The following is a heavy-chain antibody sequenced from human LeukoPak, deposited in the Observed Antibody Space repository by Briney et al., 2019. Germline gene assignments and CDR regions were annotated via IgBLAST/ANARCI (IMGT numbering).Heavy chain of an antibody. CDR2: IYTSGST. J-gene: IGHJ4*02. Sequence: PSETLSLTCTVSGGSISSYYRSWIRQPAGKGLEWIGRIYTSGSTNYNPSLKSRVTMPVDTSKNQVSLKLSSVTAADTAVYYCARSLYGSGSLYWGQGTLVTVSS. CDR3: ARSLYGSGSLY. D-gene: IGHD3-10*01. CDR1: GGSISSYY. V-gene: IGHV4-4*07.